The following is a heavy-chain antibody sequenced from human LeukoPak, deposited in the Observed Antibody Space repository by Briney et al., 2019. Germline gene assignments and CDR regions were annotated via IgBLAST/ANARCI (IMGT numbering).Heavy chain of an antibody. CDR2: IYTSGST. Sequence: SETLSLTCTVSGGSISSYYWSWIRQPAGKGLEWIGRIYTSGSTNYNPSLKSRVTISVDTSKNQFSLKLSSVTAADTAVYFCASPRGDDSGGYYTWYFHHWGQGILVTVSS. V-gene: IGHV4-4*07. J-gene: IGHJ1*01. D-gene: IGHD3-22*01. CDR3: ASPRGDDSGGYYTWYFHH. CDR1: GGSISSYY.